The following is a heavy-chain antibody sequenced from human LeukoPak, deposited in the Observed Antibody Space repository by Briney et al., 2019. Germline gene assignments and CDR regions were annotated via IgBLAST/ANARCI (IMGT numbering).Heavy chain of an antibody. CDR2: IYYSGST. V-gene: IGHV4-59*08. CDR1: GGSISSYY. D-gene: IGHD4-17*01. Sequence: SETLSLTCTVSGGSISSYYWSWIRQPPGKGLEWIGYIYYSGSTNYNPSLKSRVTVSVDTSKNQFSLKLGSVTAADTAVYYCARLARRLVTTVLWYFDLWGRGTLVTVSS. CDR3: ARLARRLVTTVLWYFDL. J-gene: IGHJ2*01.